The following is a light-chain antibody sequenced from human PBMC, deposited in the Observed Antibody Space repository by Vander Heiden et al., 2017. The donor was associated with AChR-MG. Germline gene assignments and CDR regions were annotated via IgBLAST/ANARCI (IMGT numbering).Light chain of an antibody. J-gene: IGLJ2*01. CDR1: SGSIASNY. V-gene: IGLV6-57*04. CDR3: QSYDSSNHNVV. Sequence: NFMLTQPPSVPDSPVKTVTISCTRSSGSIASNYVQWYQQRPGSAPTTVIYEDNQRPSGVPDRFSGSIDSSSNSASLTISGLKTEDEADYYCQSYDSSNHNVVFGGGTKLTVL. CDR2: EDN.